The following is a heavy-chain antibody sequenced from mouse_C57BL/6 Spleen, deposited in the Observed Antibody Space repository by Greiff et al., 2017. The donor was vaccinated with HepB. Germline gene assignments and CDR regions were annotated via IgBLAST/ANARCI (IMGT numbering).Heavy chain of an antibody. CDR2: IYPGDGDT. D-gene: IGHD1-1*01. CDR1: GYAFSSSW. CDR3: ARENYGSSSHFDY. V-gene: IGHV1-82*01. J-gene: IGHJ2*01. Sequence: VQLQQSGPELVKPGASVKISCKASGYAFSSSWMNWVKQRPGKGLEWIGRIYPGDGDTNYNGKFKGKATLTADKSSSTAYMQLSSLTSEDSAVYFCARENYGSSSHFDYWGQGTTLTVSS.